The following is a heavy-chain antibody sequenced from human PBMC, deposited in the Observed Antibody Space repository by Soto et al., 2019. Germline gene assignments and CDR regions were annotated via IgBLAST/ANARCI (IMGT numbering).Heavy chain of an antibody. Sequence: QVQLVQPGAEVKKPGSSVKVSCKASGGTFRSYAISWVRQAPGQGLEWMGGIIPIFGTANYAQKFQGRVTITADESTSTAYMELSSLRSEDTAVYYCARGSDYVWGSYRHPSFDYWGQGTLVTVSS. CDR2: IIPIFGTA. J-gene: IGHJ4*02. CDR3: ARGSDYVWGSYRHPSFDY. V-gene: IGHV1-69*01. D-gene: IGHD3-16*02. CDR1: GGTFRSYA.